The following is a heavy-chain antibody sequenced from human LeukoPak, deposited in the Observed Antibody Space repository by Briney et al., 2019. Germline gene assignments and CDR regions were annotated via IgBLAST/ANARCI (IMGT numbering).Heavy chain of an antibody. Sequence: SETLSLTCTVSGGSISSSSYYWGWIRQPPGKGLERIGNIYYSGRTYYNPSLKSRVTISVDTPKNQFSLKLSSVTAADTAVYYCARGVTMIVVVIHDWYFDLWGRGTLVTVSS. J-gene: IGHJ2*01. CDR1: GGSISSSSYY. CDR2: IYYSGRT. D-gene: IGHD3-22*01. CDR3: ARGVTMIVVVIHDWYFDL. V-gene: IGHV4-39*01.